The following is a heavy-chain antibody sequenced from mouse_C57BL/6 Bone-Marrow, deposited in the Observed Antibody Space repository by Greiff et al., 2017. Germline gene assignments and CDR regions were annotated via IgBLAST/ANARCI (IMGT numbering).Heavy chain of an antibody. V-gene: IGHV5-9*01. J-gene: IGHJ4*01. D-gene: IGHD1-1*01. CDR2: ISGGGGNT. CDR3: ARRYGSQTPYAMDY. Sequence: EVKLQESGGGLVKPGGSLKLSCAASGFTFSSYTMSWVRQTPEKRLEWVATISGGGGNTYYPDSVKGRFTISRDNAKNTLYLQMSSLRSEDTALYYCARRYGSQTPYAMDYWGQGTSVTVSS. CDR1: GFTFSSYT.